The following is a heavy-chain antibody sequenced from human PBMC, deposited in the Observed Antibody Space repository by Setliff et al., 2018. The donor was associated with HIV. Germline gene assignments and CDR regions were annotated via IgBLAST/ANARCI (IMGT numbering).Heavy chain of an antibody. D-gene: IGHD6-13*01. CDR2: VYYSGST. V-gene: IGHV4-59*01. Sequence: LSLTCAVYGGSFSGYYWSWIRQHTGKGLEWIGYVYYSGSTNYNPSLKSRVSISVDTSKNQFSLKLSSVTAADTAVYYCARYWQQLGAYAFDIWGQGTMVTVSS. CDR3: ARYWQQLGAYAFDI. J-gene: IGHJ3*02. CDR1: GGSFSGYY.